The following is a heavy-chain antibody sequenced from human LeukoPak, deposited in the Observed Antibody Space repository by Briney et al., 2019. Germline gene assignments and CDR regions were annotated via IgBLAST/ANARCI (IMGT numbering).Heavy chain of an antibody. CDR3: ASGHSSGYLDAFDI. CDR1: GYTFTGYY. D-gene: IGHD3-22*01. J-gene: IGHJ3*02. CDR2: INPNSGGT. Sequence: GASVKVPCKASGYTFTGYYMHWVRQAPGQGLEWVGWINPNSGGTNYAQKFQGRVTMTRDTSISTAYMELSRLRSDDTAVFYCASGHSSGYLDAFDIWGQGTMVTVSS. V-gene: IGHV1-2*02.